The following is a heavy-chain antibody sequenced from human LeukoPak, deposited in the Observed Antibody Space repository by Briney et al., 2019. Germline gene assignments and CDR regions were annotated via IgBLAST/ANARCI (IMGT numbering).Heavy chain of an antibody. Sequence: GGSLRLSCAASGFTFSTFSMNWIRQAPGKGLEWISYRSNEMIRYADSVKGRFIISRDNAKNSLYLQMNSLRAEDTAVYYCARDLSWSFDYWGQGTLVTVPS. CDR3: ARDLSWSFDY. V-gene: IGHV3-48*01. J-gene: IGHJ4*02. CDR1: GFTFSTFS. CDR2: RSNEMI. D-gene: IGHD3-10*01.